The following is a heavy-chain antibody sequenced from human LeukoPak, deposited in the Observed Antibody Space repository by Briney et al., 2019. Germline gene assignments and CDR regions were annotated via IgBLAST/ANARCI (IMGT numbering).Heavy chain of an antibody. CDR2: ISTSGTT. V-gene: IGHV4-61*02. CDR1: GGSLSSSSSY. Sequence: SETLSLTCSVSGGSLSSSSSYWSWIRQPAGKGLEWVGRISTSGTTNYNPSLKSRGTMSVDTSKNQFSVKLTSVPAAETAVYYCAREAPGLTRYFDYWGQGTLVTVSS. D-gene: IGHD3-16*02. J-gene: IGHJ4*02. CDR3: AREAPGLTRYFDY.